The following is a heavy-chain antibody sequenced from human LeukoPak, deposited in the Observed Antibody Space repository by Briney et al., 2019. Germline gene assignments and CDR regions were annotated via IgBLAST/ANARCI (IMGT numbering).Heavy chain of an antibody. Sequence: SETLSLTCTVSGGSISSYYWSWIRQPAGKGLEWIGRIYTSGSTNYNPSLKSRVTMSVDTSKNQFSLKLSSVTAADTAVYYCARAGGDYGDYPLAPFDYWGQGTLVTVSS. D-gene: IGHD4-17*01. CDR3: ARAGGDYGDYPLAPFDY. CDR2: IYTSGST. CDR1: GGSISSYY. V-gene: IGHV4-4*07. J-gene: IGHJ4*01.